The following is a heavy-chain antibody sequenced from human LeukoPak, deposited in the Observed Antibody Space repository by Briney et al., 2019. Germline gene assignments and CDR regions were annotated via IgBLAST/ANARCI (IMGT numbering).Heavy chain of an antibody. CDR1: GYTFTSYD. J-gene: IGHJ4*02. Sequence: ASVKVSCKTSGYTFTSYDINWVRQATGQGLEWMGWMNPNSGNTGCAQKFQGRVTMTRNTSISTAYMELSSLRSEDTAVYYCARAGRYSRTTDYWGQGTLVTVSS. CDR3: ARAGRYSRTTDY. V-gene: IGHV1-8*01. D-gene: IGHD6-13*01. CDR2: MNPNSGNT.